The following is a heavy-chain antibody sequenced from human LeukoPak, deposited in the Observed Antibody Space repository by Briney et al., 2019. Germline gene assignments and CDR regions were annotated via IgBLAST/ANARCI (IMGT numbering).Heavy chain of an antibody. CDR3: ARYARGGWYFDY. V-gene: IGHV4-59*01. CDR1: GGSFNSYY. Sequence: SETLSLTCTVSGGSFNSYYWSWIRQPPGKGLEWIAYIYYSGNTNYNPSLKSRVTISLDTSKNQFSLKLSSVTAADTALYYCARYARGGWYFDYWGQGALVTVSS. CDR2: IYYSGNT. J-gene: IGHJ4*02. D-gene: IGHD6-19*01.